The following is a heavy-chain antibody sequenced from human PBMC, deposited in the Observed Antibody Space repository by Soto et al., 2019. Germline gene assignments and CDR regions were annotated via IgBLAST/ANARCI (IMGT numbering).Heavy chain of an antibody. V-gene: IGHV4-31*03. CDR3: ARDPDSSSYYDY. CDR2: IYYSGST. D-gene: IGHD6-6*01. CDR1: GGSISSGGYY. J-gene: IGHJ4*02. Sequence: PSETLSLTCTVSGGSISSGGYYWSWIRQHPGKGLEWIGYIYYSGSTYYNPSLKSRVTISVDTSKNQFSLKLSSVTAADTAVYYCARDPDSSSYYDYPGQGTLVTLPS.